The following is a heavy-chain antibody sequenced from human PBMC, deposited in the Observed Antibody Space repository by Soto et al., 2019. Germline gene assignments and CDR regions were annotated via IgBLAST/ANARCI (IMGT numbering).Heavy chain of an antibody. Sequence: SVKVSCKASGGTFSSYAISWVRQAPGQGLEWMGGIIPIFGTANYAQKFQGRVTITADESTSTAYMELSSLRSEDTAVYYCATSNSEMVYAIYDYWGQGTLVTVSS. CDR2: IIPIFGTA. V-gene: IGHV1-69*13. D-gene: IGHD2-8*01. CDR3: ATSNSEMVYAIYDY. CDR1: GGTFSSYA. J-gene: IGHJ4*02.